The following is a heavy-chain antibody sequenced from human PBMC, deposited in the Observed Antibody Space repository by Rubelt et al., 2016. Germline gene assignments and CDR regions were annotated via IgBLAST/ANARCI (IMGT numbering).Heavy chain of an antibody. CDR2: VHKSGST. V-gene: IGHV4-59*08. CDR1: GGSISNYY. J-gene: IGHJ3*02. CDR3: ARLQGMQPNIDDAFDI. Sequence: QVQLQESGPGLVKPSETLSLTCDVSGGSISNYYWSWIRQPPGKGLEWLGYVHKSGSTNYNPSLKRRVSLSEDTSKNQLSLRLSAVTAADTAIYYCARLQGMQPNIDDAFDIWGHGTMVTVSS. D-gene: IGHD6-13*01.